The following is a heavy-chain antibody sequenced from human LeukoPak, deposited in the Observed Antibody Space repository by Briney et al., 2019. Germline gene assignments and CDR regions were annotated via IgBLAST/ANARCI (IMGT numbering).Heavy chain of an antibody. D-gene: IGHD3-22*01. V-gene: IGHV1-69*01. Sequence: ASLKVSCKASGGTFSSYAISWVRQAPGQRLEWMGGIIPIFGTANYAQKFQGRVTITADESTSTAYMELSSLRSEDTAVYYCARDGPSYDSSGYYFDYWGQGTLVTVSS. J-gene: IGHJ4*02. CDR3: ARDGPSYDSSGYYFDY. CDR2: IIPIFGTA. CDR1: GGTFSSYA.